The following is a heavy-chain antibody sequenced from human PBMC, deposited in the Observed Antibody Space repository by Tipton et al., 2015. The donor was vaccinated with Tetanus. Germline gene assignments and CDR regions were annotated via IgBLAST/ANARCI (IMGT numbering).Heavy chain of an antibody. CDR3: AGGHPHRPPAYYDMLSRARGGG. J-gene: IGHJ4*02. CDR2: INPNSGGT. CDR1: GYTFTGYY. D-gene: IGHD3-9*01. V-gene: IGHV1-2*02. Sequence: QSGPEVKKPGASVKVSCKASGYTFTGYYMHWVRQAPGQGLEWMGWINPNSGGTNYAQKFQGRFTMTRDTSISTAYMERSRLRSDDTALYYFAGGHPHRPPAYYDMLSRARGGGWGQGTQVTVSS.